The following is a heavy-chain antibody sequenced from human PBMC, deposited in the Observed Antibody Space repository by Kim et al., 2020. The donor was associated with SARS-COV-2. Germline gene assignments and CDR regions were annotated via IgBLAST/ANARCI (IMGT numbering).Heavy chain of an antibody. CDR3: ARDLGATRGSDY. D-gene: IGHD1-26*01. J-gene: IGHJ4*02. CDR1: GGSISSYY. Sequence: SETLSLTCTVSGGSISSYYWSWIRQPPGKGLEWIGYIYYSGSTNYNPSLKSRVTISVDTSKNQFSLKLSSVTAADTAVYYCARDLGATRGSDYWGQGTLFTVSS. V-gene: IGHV4-59*01. CDR2: IYYSGST.